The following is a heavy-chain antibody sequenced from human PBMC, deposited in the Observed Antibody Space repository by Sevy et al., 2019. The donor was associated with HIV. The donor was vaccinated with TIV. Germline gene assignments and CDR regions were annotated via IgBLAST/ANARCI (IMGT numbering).Heavy chain of an antibody. J-gene: IGHJ6*02. D-gene: IGHD1-1*01. CDR3: ASGYNKNYYYGMDV. V-gene: IGHV1-18*01. Sequence: ASVKVSCKASGYTFTSYGISWVRQAPGQGLEWMGWISAYNGNTNYAQKLQGRVTMTTDTSTSTAYMELRSLRSDDTAVYYCASGYNKNYYYGMDVWGHGTTVTVSS. CDR1: GYTFTSYG. CDR2: ISAYNGNT.